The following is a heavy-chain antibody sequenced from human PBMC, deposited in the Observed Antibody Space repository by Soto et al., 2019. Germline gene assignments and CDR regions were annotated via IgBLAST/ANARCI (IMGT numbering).Heavy chain of an antibody. CDR3: TSAGQYCTSTTCKAY. D-gene: IGHD2-2*01. V-gene: IGHV3-15*07. CDR1: GYGFSNSW. CDR2: IKSKNDGGTT. J-gene: IGHJ4*02. Sequence: GGSLRLSCAASGYGFSNSWMNWVRPAPGKGLEWVGRIKSKNDGGTTDYAAPVQGRFTISRDDSKTTIYLQMNSLKTEDTAVYYCTSAGQYCTSTTCKAYWGQGTPVTVSS.